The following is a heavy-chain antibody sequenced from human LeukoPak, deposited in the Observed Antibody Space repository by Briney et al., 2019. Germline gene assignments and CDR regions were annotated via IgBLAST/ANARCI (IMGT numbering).Heavy chain of an antibody. CDR2: ISSSSSYI. J-gene: IGHJ5*02. D-gene: IGHD7-27*01. CDR1: GFTFSSYS. CDR3: ARVWVNWFDP. Sequence: GGSLRLSCAASGFTFSSYSMNWVRQAPGKGLEWVSSISSSSSYIYYADSVKGRFTISRDNAKSSPYLQMNSLRAEDTAVYYCARVWVNWFDPWGQGTLVTVSS. V-gene: IGHV3-21*01.